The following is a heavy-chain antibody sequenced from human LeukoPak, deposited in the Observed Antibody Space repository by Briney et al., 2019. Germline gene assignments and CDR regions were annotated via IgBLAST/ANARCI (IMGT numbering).Heavy chain of an antibody. Sequence: GGSLRLPCAASGFTFSSYAMSWVRQAPGKGLEWVSYISGSSGIIDYADSVRGRFTISRDNAKNSLYLQMNSLRAEDTAVYYCARDCRLNCARQPGFDSWGQGTLVTVSS. CDR3: ARDCRLNCARQPGFDS. CDR2: ISGSSGII. D-gene: IGHD1-1*01. V-gene: IGHV3-48*01. CDR1: GFTFSSYA. J-gene: IGHJ5*01.